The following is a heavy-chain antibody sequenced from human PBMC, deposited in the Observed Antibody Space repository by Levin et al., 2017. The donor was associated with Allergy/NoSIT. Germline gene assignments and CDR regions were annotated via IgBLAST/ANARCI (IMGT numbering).Heavy chain of an antibody. Sequence: SCAASGFTFSSYGMHWVRQAPGKGLEWVAVISYDGSNKYYADSVKGRFTISRDNSKNTLYLQMNSLRAEDTAVYYCAKDRQQWKYYFDYWGQGTLVTVSS. CDR1: GFTFSSYG. V-gene: IGHV3-30*18. D-gene: IGHD6-19*01. CDR2: ISYDGSNK. CDR3: AKDRQQWKYYFDY. J-gene: IGHJ4*02.